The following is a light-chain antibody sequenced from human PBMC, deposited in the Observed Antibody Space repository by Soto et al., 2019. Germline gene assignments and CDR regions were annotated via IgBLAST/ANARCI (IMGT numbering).Light chain of an antibody. CDR2: DAS. CDR3: QQYNSYPWT. J-gene: IGKJ1*01. CDR1: QSISSW. V-gene: IGKV1-5*01. Sequence: GDRVTITCRASQSISSWLAWYQQKPGKAPKLLIYDASSLESGVPSRFSGSGSGTEFTLTISSLQPDDFATYYCQQYNSYPWTFGQGTKVDVK.